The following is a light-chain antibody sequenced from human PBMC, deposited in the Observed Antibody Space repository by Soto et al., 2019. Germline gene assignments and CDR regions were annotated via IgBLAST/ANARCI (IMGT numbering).Light chain of an antibody. CDR1: SSNIGAGYD. V-gene: IGLV1-40*01. CDR2: GNS. Sequence: QTVVTQPPSVSGAPGPRGTISCTGSSSNIGAGYDVHWYQQLPGTAPKLLIYGNSNRPSGVPDRFSGSKSGTSASLAITGLQAEDEADYYCQSYDSSLSGPVVFGGGTKLTVL. CDR3: QSYDSSLSGPVV. J-gene: IGLJ2*01.